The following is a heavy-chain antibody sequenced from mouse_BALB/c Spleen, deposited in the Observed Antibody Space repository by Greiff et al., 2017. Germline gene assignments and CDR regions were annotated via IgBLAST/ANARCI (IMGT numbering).Heavy chain of an antibody. CDR3: ARGNEWLRREGFAY. CDR2: INPSNGRT. CDR1: GYTFTSYW. V-gene: IGHV1S81*02. J-gene: IGHJ3*01. Sequence: VQLQQPGAELVKPGASVKLSCKASGYTFTSYWMHWVKQRPGQGLEWIGEINPSNGRTNYNEKFKSKATLTVDKSSSTAYMQLSSLTSEDSAVYYCARGNEWLRREGFAYWGQGTLVTVSA. D-gene: IGHD2-2*01.